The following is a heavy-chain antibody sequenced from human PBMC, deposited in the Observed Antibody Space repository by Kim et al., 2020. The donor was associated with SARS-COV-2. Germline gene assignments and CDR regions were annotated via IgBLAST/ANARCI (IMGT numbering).Heavy chain of an antibody. CDR3: ARRPFHMVRGPPVGMDV. Sequence: GGSLRLSCAASGFTFSSYGMHWVRQAPGKGLEWVAVIWYDGSNKYYADSVKGRFTISRDNSKNTLYLQMNSLRAEDTAVYYCARRPFHMVRGPPVGMDVWGQGTTVTVSS. J-gene: IGHJ6*02. V-gene: IGHV3-33*01. CDR1: GFTFSSYG. CDR2: IWYDGSNK. D-gene: IGHD3-10*01.